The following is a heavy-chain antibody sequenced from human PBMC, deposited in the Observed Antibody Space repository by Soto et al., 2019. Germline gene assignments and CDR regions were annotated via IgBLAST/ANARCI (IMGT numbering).Heavy chain of an antibody. J-gene: IGHJ6*03. V-gene: IGHV3-13*01. CDR2: IGTAGDT. CDR1: GFTFSSYD. CDR3: ARARGAIGIDYYYYMDV. Sequence: PGGSLRLSCAASGFTFSSYDMPWVRQATGKGLEWVSAIGTAGDTYYPGSVKGRFTISRENDKNSLYLQMNSLRAGDTAVYYCARARGAIGIDYYYYMDVWGKGTTITVSS. D-gene: IGHD2-2*01.